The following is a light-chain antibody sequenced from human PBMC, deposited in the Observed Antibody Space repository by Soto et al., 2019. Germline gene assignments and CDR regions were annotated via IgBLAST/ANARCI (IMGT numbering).Light chain of an antibody. V-gene: IGLV2-23*03. CDR2: EGS. CDR3: CSYAGSSTFWV. J-gene: IGLJ3*02. CDR1: SSDVGSYNV. Sequence: QSALTQPASVSGSTGLSITISCTGSSSDVGSYNVVSWYQQHPGKAPKLMIYEGSKRPSGVSNRFSGSRSGNTASLTISGLQAEDEAYYYCCSYAGSSTFWVFGGGTKLTV.